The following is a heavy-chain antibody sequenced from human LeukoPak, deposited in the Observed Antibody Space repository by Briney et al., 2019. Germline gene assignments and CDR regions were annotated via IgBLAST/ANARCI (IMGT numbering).Heavy chain of an antibody. V-gene: IGHV3-23*01. CDR2: TDSGATST. CDR3: AKQSYARSLGE. Sequence: GGSLRLSCATSGFPFSHFSMSWVRQAPGKRLEWISTTDSGATSTYYAESVKGRFTISRDNSKNTLYLQVSSLRVEDTAVYYCAKQSYARSLGEGGPGTLVSVSS. D-gene: IGHD2-8*01. J-gene: IGHJ4*02. CDR1: GFPFSHFS.